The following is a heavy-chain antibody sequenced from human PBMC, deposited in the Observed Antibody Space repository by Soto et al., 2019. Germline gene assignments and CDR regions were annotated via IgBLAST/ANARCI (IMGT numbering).Heavy chain of an antibody. Sequence: QVQLVESGGGVVQPGRSLRLSCAASGFTFSSYAMHWVRQAPGKGLEWVAVISYDGSNKYYADSVKGRFTISRDNSKNTLYLQKNRLRAGETAVFYWEAGGGTGGGGQGTLVTVSS. CDR3: EAGGGTGG. D-gene: IGHD1-26*01. CDR2: ISYDGSNK. V-gene: IGHV3-30-3*01. J-gene: IGHJ4*02. CDR1: GFTFSSYA.